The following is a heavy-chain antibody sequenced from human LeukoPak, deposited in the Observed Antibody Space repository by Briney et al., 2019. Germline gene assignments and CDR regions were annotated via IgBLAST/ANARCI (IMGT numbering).Heavy chain of an antibody. V-gene: IGHV4-4*02. CDR2: IYGSGYT. CDR1: IGSISSSKW. Sequence: SETLSLTCSVSIGSISSSKWWSWVRQSPGKGLEWIGNIYGSGYTNYNPSLKSRVTMSIDTSKNHFSLKLTSVTAADTATYYCARETSLAGFAGGLGFNYWGQGILVSVSS. CDR3: ARETSLAGFAGGLGFNY. D-gene: IGHD4-23*01. J-gene: IGHJ4*02.